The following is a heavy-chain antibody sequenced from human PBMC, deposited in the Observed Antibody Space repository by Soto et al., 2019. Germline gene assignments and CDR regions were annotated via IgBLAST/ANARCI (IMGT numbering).Heavy chain of an antibody. J-gene: IGHJ6*02. CDR2: IIPIFGTA. D-gene: IGHD2-2*01. CDR3: ARGEFVVPAATITFYYYGMDV. Sequence: SVKVSCKASGGTFSSYAISWVRQAPGQGLEWMGGIIPIFGTANYAQKFQGRVTITADKSTSTAYMELSSLRSEDTAVYYCARGEFVVPAATITFYYYGMDVWGQGTTVTVSS. CDR1: GGTFSSYA. V-gene: IGHV1-69*06.